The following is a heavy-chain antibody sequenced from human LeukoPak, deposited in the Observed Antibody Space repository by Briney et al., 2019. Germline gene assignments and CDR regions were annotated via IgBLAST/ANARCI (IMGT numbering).Heavy chain of an antibody. J-gene: IGHJ5*02. CDR1: GGSISSGGYY. D-gene: IGHD4-11*01. CDR3: ASSGSYSNYGFDP. CDR2: INHSGST. Sequence: SETLSLTCTVSGGSISSGGYYWSWIRQPPGKGLEWIGEINHSGSTNCNPSLKSRVTVSVDTSKNQFSLKLSSVTAADTAVYYCASSGSYSNYGFDPWGQGTLVTVSS. V-gene: IGHV4-39*07.